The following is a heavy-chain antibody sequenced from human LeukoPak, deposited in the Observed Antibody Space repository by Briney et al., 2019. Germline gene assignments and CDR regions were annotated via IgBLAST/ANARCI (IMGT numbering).Heavy chain of an antibody. CDR2: IRSKANSYAT. D-gene: IGHD3-22*01. J-gene: IGHJ4*02. V-gene: IGHV3-73*01. CDR1: GFTFSGSA. CDR3: TRPKTAPYYYDSSGYHD. Sequence: GGSLRLSCAASGFTFSGSAMHWVRQASGKGLEWVGRIRSKANSYATAYAASVKGRFTISRDVSKNTAYLQMNSLKTEDTAVYYCTRPKTAPYYYDSSGYHDWGQGTLVTVSS.